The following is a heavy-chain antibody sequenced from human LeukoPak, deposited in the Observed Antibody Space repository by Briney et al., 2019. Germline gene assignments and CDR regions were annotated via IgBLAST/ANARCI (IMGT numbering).Heavy chain of an antibody. CDR2: IWYDGSNK. CDR1: GFTFSSYG. CDR3: ARGSLLGYCSGGSCLDAFDI. V-gene: IGHV3-33*01. D-gene: IGHD2-15*01. J-gene: IGHJ3*02. Sequence: GGSLRLSCAASGFTFSSYGTHWVRQAPGKWLEWVAVIWYDGSNKYYADSVKGRFTISRDNSKNTLYLQMNSLRAEDTAVYYCARGSLLGYCSGGSCLDAFDIWGQGTMVTVSS.